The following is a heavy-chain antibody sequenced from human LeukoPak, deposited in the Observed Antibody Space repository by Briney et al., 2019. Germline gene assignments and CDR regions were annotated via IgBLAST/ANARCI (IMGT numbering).Heavy chain of an antibody. CDR3: ARDRAVEMATIFDY. Sequence: GGSLRLSCAASGFTFSSYSMNWVRQAPGKGLEWVSSISSSSSYIYYAESVKGRFTISRDNAKNSLYLQMNSLRAEDTAVYYCARDRAVEMATIFDYWGQGTLVTVSS. CDR1: GFTFSSYS. V-gene: IGHV3-21*01. J-gene: IGHJ4*02. CDR2: ISSSSSYI. D-gene: IGHD5-24*01.